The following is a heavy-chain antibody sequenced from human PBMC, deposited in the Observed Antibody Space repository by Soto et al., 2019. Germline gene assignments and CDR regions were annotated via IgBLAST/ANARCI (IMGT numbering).Heavy chain of an antibody. V-gene: IGHV4-39*01. D-gene: IGHD2-21*02. Sequence: LSLTCTVSGGSISSSSYYWGWIRPPPGKGLEWIGSIYYSGSTYYNPSLKSRVTISVDTSKNQFSLKLSSVTAADTAVYYCATQTGSIVVVTATGNNWFDPWGHGTLVTVSS. CDR3: ATQTGSIVVVTATGNNWFDP. CDR1: GGSISSSSYY. CDR2: IYYSGST. J-gene: IGHJ5*02.